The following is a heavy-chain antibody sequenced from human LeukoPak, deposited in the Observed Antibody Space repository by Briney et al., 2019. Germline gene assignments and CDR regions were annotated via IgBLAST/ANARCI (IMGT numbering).Heavy chain of an antibody. CDR1: GGTFSSYA. CDR2: FDPEDGET. CDR3: APQVVFSGFDP. Sequence: ASVKVSCKASGGTFSSYAISWVRQAPGKGLEWMGGFDPEDGETIYAQKFQGRVTMTEDTSTDTAYMELSSLRSEDTAVYYCAPQVVFSGFDPWGQGTLVTVSS. D-gene: IGHD3-3*02. V-gene: IGHV1-24*01. J-gene: IGHJ5*02.